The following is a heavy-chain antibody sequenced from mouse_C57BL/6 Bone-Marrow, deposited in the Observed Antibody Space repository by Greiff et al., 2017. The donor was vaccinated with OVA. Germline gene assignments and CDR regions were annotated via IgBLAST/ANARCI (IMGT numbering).Heavy chain of an antibody. CDR1: GFTFSDYG. V-gene: IGHV5-15*01. CDR2: ISNLAYSI. Sequence: EVKLMESGGGLVQPGGSLKLSCAASGFTFSDYGMAWVRQAPRKGPEWVAFISNLAYSIYYADTVTGRFTISRENAKNTLYLEMSSLRSEDTAMYYCARRYYGSSPYYAMDYWGQGTSVTVSS. J-gene: IGHJ4*01. D-gene: IGHD1-1*01. CDR3: ARRYYGSSPYYAMDY.